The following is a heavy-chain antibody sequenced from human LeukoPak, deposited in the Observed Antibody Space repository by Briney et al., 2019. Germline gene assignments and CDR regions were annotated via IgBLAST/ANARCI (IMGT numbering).Heavy chain of an antibody. CDR2: INPNSGGT. Sequence: ASVKVSCKASGYTFTDYYMHWVRQAPGQGLEWMGWINPNSGGTNYAQKFQGRVTMTRDTSISTAYMELSRLRSDDTAVYYCARVATVTNNWFDPWGQGTLVTVSS. J-gene: IGHJ5*02. D-gene: IGHD4-17*01. CDR1: GYTFTDYY. CDR3: ARVATVTNNWFDP. V-gene: IGHV1-2*02.